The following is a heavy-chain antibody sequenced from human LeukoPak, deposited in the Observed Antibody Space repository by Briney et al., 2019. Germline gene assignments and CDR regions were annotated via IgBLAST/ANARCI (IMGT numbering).Heavy chain of an antibody. D-gene: IGHD2-8*02. CDR3: AKPAPDRTGTSGYFDY. CDR2: IIPIFGTA. V-gene: IGHV1-69*13. CDR1: GGTFSSYA. Sequence: GASVKVSCKASGGTFSSYAISWVRQAPGQGLEWMGGIIPIFGTANYAQKFQGRVTITADESTSTAYMELSSLRSEDTAVYYCAKPAPDRTGTSGYFDYWGQGTLVTVSS. J-gene: IGHJ4*02.